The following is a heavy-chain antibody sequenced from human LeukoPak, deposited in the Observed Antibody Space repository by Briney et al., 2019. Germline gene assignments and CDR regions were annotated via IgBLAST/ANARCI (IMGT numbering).Heavy chain of an antibody. CDR3: AKGGYSYGYYFDY. J-gene: IGHJ4*02. CDR2: ISWNSGSI. V-gene: IGHV3-9*01. D-gene: IGHD5-18*01. Sequence: GGSLRLSWAASGFTFDDYAMHWVRQAPGKGLEWVSGISWNSGSIGYADSVKGRFTISRDNAKNSLYLQMNSLRAEDTALYYCAKGGYSYGYYFDYWGQGTLVTVSS. CDR1: GFTFDDYA.